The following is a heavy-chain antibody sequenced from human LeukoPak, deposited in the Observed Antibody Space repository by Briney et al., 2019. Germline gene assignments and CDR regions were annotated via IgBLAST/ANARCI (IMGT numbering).Heavy chain of an antibody. CDR1: GYTFSTYY. V-gene: IGHV1-46*01. D-gene: IGHD3-10*01. Sequence: ASVKVSCKASGYTFSTYYMHWVRQAPGQGLEWMGIINPSAGSTSYAEKFQGRVTMTRDTSTSTVYMELSSLRSEDTAVCYCAIRYGSGIYWGQGTLVTVSS. CDR2: INPSAGST. J-gene: IGHJ4*02. CDR3: AIRYGSGIY.